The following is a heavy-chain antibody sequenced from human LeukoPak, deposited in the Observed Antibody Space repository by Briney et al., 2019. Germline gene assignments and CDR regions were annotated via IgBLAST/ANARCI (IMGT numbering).Heavy chain of an antibody. CDR2: IYYSGST. Sequence: SETLSLTCTDSGGSISSSSYYWGWIRQPPGKGLEWIGSIYYSGSTYYNPSLKSRVTISVDTSKNQFSLKLSSVTAADTAVYYCARTLFMVRGVISHYYYYMDVWGKGTTVTVSS. V-gene: IGHV4-39*07. J-gene: IGHJ6*03. CDR1: GGSISSSSYY. D-gene: IGHD3-10*01. CDR3: ARTLFMVRGVISHYYYYMDV.